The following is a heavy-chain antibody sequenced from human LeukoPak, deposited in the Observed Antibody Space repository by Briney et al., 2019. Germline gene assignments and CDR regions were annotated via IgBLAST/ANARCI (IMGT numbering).Heavy chain of an antibody. CDR2: IYHSGST. CDR3: ARAGANDAFDI. Sequence: SETLSLTYTVSGYSISSGYYWGWIRQPPGKGLEWIGGIYHSGSTYYNPSLKSRVTISVDTSKNQFSLRLSSVTAADTAVYYCARAGANDAFDIWGQGTMVTVSS. CDR1: GYSISSGYY. J-gene: IGHJ3*02. V-gene: IGHV4-38-2*02. D-gene: IGHD1-14*01.